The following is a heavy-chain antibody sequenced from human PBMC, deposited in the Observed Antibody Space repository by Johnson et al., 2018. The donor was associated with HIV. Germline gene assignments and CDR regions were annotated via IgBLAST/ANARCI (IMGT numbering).Heavy chain of an antibody. J-gene: IGHJ3*02. CDR3: AREGIVGATGPGPTLQDAFDI. CDR1: GFTVSSNY. V-gene: IGHV3-66*02. Sequence: EKLVESGGGVVQPGRSLRLSCAASGFTVSSNYMSWVRQAPGKGLECVSVLYSGGSTYYADSVKGRFTISRDHSKNTLYLQMNSLRAEDTAVYYCAREGIVGATGPGPTLQDAFDIWGQGTMVNVSS. D-gene: IGHD1-26*01. CDR2: LYSGGST.